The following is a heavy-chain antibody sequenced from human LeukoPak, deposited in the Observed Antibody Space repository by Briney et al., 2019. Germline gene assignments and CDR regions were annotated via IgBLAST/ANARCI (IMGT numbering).Heavy chain of an antibody. CDR2: TYYRSKWYI. V-gene: IGHV6-1*01. CDR1: GDSVSSNSVA. Sequence: SQTLSLTCAISGDSVSSNSVAWNWIRQSPSRGPEWLGRTYYRSKWYIDYADSVKSRIAISPDTSKNQFSLQLSSMTPEDTAIYYCARGRVSAFDIWGQGTRVTVSS. J-gene: IGHJ3*02. D-gene: IGHD2-8*01. CDR3: ARGRVSAFDI.